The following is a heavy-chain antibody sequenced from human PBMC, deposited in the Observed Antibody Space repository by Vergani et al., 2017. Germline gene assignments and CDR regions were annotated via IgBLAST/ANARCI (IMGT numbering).Heavy chain of an antibody. D-gene: IGHD1-1*01. V-gene: IGHV3-21*04. CDR2: ISSISSYT. CDR1: GFTFSSYS. J-gene: IGHJ4*02. Sequence: EVQLLESGGGLVKPGGSLRLSCAASGFTFSSYSMNWVRQAPGKGREWVSSISSISSYTYYADSVKGRSTISREHAKNSLYLQMNSLRAEDTAVYYCAGSKDTGTFDCWGQATLVTASS. CDR3: AGSKDTGTFDC.